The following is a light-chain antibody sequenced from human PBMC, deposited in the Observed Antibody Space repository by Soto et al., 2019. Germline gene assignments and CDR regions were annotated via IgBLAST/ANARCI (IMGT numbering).Light chain of an antibody. V-gene: IGKV3-11*01. CDR2: QTS. CDR1: QYINTR. J-gene: IGKJ1*01. CDR3: HQRQSWPRT. Sequence: EIECRYSRSPHPSIQNDRVTHSCSARQYINTRLAWYQHRPGQSPRLLIYQTSLRAAGIPARFSASGSGTDFTLTISDVQPEDFALYYCHQRQSWPRTFGQGTKV.